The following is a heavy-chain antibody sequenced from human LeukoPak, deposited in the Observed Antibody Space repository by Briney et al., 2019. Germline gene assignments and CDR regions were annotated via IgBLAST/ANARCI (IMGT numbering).Heavy chain of an antibody. V-gene: IGHV3-20*01. CDR1: GFTFDDYG. Sequence: EGSLGLSCAASGFTFDDYGMSWVRQAPGKGLEWVSGINWNGGSTGYADSVKGRFTISRDNAKNSLYLQMNSLRAEDTALYHCARDAETMIVVVTTYFDYWGQGTLVTVSS. CDR3: ARDAETMIVVVTTYFDY. D-gene: IGHD3-22*01. J-gene: IGHJ4*02. CDR2: INWNGGST.